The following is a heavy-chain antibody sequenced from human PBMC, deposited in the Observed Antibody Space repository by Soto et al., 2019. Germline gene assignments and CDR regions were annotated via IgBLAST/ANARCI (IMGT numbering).Heavy chain of an antibody. D-gene: IGHD6-19*01. CDR1: GDSYSISTYS. CDR3: AGMPYTSGLRFDP. J-gene: IGHJ5*02. CDR2: IYQSGVT. Sequence: SEALSLTCNMSGDSYSISTYSWSWIRQPPGKALQWIGFIYQSGVTSYNPSLASRVSISLDRSNNQCSLKLKSVTAADTAVYFCAGMPYTSGLRFDPWGPGTLVTVS. V-gene: IGHV4-30-2*01.